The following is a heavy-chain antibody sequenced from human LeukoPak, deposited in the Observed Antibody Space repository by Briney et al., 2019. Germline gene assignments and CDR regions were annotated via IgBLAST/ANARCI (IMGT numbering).Heavy chain of an antibody. Sequence: GGSLRLSCAASGFTVSSNYMSWVRQAPGKGLEWVSVIYSGGSTYYADSVKGRFTISRDNSKNTLYLQMNSLRAEDTAVYYCARDFWSGYGGYWGQGTLVTVSS. CDR2: IYSGGST. CDR3: ARDFWSGYGGY. J-gene: IGHJ4*02. D-gene: IGHD3-3*01. V-gene: IGHV3-53*05. CDR1: GFTVSSNY.